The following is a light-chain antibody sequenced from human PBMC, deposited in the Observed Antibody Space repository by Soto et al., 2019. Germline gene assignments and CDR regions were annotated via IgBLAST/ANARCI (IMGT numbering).Light chain of an antibody. J-gene: IGKJ4*01. Sequence: EIVLTQSPGTLSLSPGERATLSCRASQSVGRNYLAWYQQKSGQAPRLLIHGASNRATGIPDRFSGSGSGTDFTLTISRLEPEDFAVYYCQQYASAPLTFGGGTEGEIK. V-gene: IGKV3-20*01. CDR3: QQYASAPLT. CDR2: GAS. CDR1: QSVGRNY.